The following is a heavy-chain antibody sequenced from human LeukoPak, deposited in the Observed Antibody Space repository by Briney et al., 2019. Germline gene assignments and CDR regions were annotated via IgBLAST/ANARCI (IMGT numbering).Heavy chain of an antibody. CDR3: AKEGFENQLDY. J-gene: IGHJ4*02. D-gene: IGHD1-14*01. V-gene: IGHV3-30-3*01. CDR2: ISYDGSNK. CDR1: GFTFSSYA. Sequence: PGGSLRLSCAASGFTFSSYAMHWVRQAPGKGLEWVAVISYDGSNKYYADSVKGRFTISRDNSKNTLYLQMNSLRAEDTAVYYCAKEGFENQLDYWGQGTLVTVS.